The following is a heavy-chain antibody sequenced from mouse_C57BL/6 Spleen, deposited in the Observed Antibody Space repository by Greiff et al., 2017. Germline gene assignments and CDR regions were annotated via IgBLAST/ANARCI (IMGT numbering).Heavy chain of an antibody. V-gene: IGHV5-17*01. Sequence: EVKLVESGEGLVKPGGSLKLSCAASGFTFSDYGMHWVRQAPEKGLEWVAYISSGSSTIYYADTVKGRFTISRDNAKNTLFLQMTSLRSEDTAMYYCAGGLRRRAWFAYWGQGTLVTVSA. CDR1: GFTFSDYG. J-gene: IGHJ3*01. CDR2: ISSGSSTI. CDR3: AGGLRRRAWFAY. D-gene: IGHD2-4*01.